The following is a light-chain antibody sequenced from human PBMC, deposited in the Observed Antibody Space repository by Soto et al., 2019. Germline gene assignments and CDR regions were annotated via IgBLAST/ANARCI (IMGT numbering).Light chain of an antibody. CDR3: QQYGSLPRT. CDR2: GAS. J-gene: IGKJ1*01. Sequence: EMVLTQSPGTLSLSPGERATLSCRASQSVSSSYLAWYQQTPGQAPRLHIYGASSRATGIPDRFRGSGSGKDFTLTISRLELDDFAVYYCQQYGSLPRTFGQGTKVEIK. CDR1: QSVSSSY. V-gene: IGKV3-20*01.